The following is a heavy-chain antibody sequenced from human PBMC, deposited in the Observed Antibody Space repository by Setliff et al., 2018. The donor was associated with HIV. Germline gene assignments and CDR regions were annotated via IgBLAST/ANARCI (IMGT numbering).Heavy chain of an antibody. Sequence: PSETLSPTCTVSGGSISSYYWGWIRQHPGKGLEWIGFIYYSGSTYYNPSLKSRVTMSVDTSKNQFSLKLSSVTAADTAVYYCARVSQTYYYDSSGYSFDYWGQGTLVTVSS. D-gene: IGHD3-22*01. J-gene: IGHJ4*02. CDR2: IYYSGST. V-gene: IGHV4-59*06. CDR3: ARVSQTYYYDSSGYSFDY. CDR1: GGSISSYY.